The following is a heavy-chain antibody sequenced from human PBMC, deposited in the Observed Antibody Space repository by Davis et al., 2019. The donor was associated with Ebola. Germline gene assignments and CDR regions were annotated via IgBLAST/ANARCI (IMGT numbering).Heavy chain of an antibody. CDR2: IRSKANSYAT. CDR1: GFTFSGSA. V-gene: IGHV3-73*01. D-gene: IGHD1-26*01. CDR3: TTGPSIVGAN. Sequence: GESLKISCAASGFTFSGSAMHWVRQASGKGLEWVGRIRSKANSYATAYAASVKGRFTISRDDSKNTLYLQMNSLKTEDTAVYYCTTGPSIVGANWGQGTLVTVSS. J-gene: IGHJ4*02.